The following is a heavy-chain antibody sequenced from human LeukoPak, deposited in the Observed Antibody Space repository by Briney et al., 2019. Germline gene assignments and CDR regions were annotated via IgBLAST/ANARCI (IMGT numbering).Heavy chain of an antibody. CDR2: ISGSGGST. J-gene: IGHJ4*02. CDR3: AKDPDVLLWFGELPPIDY. Sequence: GGSLRLSCAASGFTFSSYAMSWVRQAPGKGLEWVSAISGSGGSTYYADSVKGRFTISRDNSKNTLYLQMNSLRAEDTAVYYCAKDPDVLLWFGELPPIDYWGQGTLVTVSS. V-gene: IGHV3-23*01. CDR1: GFTFSSYA. D-gene: IGHD3-10*01.